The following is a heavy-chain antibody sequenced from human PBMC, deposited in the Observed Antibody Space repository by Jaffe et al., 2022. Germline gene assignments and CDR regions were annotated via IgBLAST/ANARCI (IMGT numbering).Heavy chain of an antibody. CDR3: AREIEKGAAFDV. CDR2: IYPTGNT. J-gene: IGHJ3*01. Sequence: QVQLQESGPGLVKPSGTLSLTCDVSGGSISSNNWWHWVRQPPGKGLEWIGEIYPTGNTFYNSSLETRVTMSVDKSKNQFSLSLRSVTAADTALYYCAREIEKGAAFDVWGQGTMVTVSS. V-gene: IGHV4-4*02. CDR1: GGSISSNNW.